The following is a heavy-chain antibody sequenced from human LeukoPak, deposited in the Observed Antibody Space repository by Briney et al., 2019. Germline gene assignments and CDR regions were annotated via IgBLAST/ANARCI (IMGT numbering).Heavy chain of an antibody. CDR1: GFTFSSYW. J-gene: IGHJ4*02. CDR3: ARVRDGYNYGIDY. CDR2: IKQDGSEK. D-gene: IGHD5-24*01. V-gene: IGHV3-7*01. Sequence: GGSLRLSCAASGFTFSSYWMSWVRQAPGEGLEWVANIKQDGSEKYYVDSVKGRFTISRDNAKNSLYLQMNSLRAEDTAVYYCARVRDGYNYGIDYWGQGTLVTVSS.